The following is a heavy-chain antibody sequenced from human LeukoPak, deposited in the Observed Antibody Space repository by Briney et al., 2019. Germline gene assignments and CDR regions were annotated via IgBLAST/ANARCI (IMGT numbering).Heavy chain of an antibody. CDR3: ARDYSQYSSGFDY. Sequence: GGSLRLSCVASGFNFGSYGMHWVRQAPGQGLEWVSSISSSSSSIYYADSEKGRFTISRDSAKNSLYLQMNSLRAEDTAVYYCARDYSQYSSGFDYWGQGTLVTVSS. V-gene: IGHV3-21*01. CDR1: GFNFGSYG. J-gene: IGHJ4*02. D-gene: IGHD6-19*01. CDR2: ISSSSSSI.